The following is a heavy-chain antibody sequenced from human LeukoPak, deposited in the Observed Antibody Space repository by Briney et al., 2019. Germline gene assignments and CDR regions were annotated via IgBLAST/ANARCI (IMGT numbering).Heavy chain of an antibody. V-gene: IGHV3-48*01. CDR2: ISGSSATI. CDR1: GFIFSSWG. CDR3: AKGPGYYYYYMDV. Sequence: GGSLRLSCAASGFIFSSWGMNWVRQAPGKGLEWVSYISGSSATIYYTDSVKGRFTISRDNSKHTLYLQMNSLRAEDTAVYYCAKGPGYYYYYMDVWGKGTTVTVSS. J-gene: IGHJ6*03.